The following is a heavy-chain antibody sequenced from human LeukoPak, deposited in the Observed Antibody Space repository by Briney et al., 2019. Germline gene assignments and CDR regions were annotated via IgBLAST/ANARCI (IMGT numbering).Heavy chain of an antibody. D-gene: IGHD2-2*01. J-gene: IGHJ4*02. V-gene: IGHV3-15*01. CDR1: GFTFSNAW. Sequence: GGSLRLSCAASGFTFSNAWMSWVRQAPGKGLEWVGRIKSKTDGRTTDYATPVKGRFTISRDDSKNTLYLQMNSVKSEDTAMYYCTTDTGIVVIPATTYWGQGTLVTVSS. CDR3: TTDTGIVVIPATTY. CDR2: IKSKTDGRTT.